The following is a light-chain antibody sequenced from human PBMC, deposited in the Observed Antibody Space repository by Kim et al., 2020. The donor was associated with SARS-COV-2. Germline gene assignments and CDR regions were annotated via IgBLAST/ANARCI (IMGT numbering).Light chain of an antibody. V-gene: IGKV3D-7*01. CDR3: QQDYNFT. J-gene: IGKJ2*01. Sequence: PGKSAPLSSRASQSVSSSYLTWQQQNPGQAPRLLIYGASTRATSIPARFSGSGSATDFTLTISSLQPEDFAVYYCQQDYNFTFGQGTKLEI. CDR2: GAS. CDR1: QSVSSSY.